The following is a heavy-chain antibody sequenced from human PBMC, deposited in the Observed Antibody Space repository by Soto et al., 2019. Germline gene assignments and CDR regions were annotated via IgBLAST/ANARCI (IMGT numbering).Heavy chain of an antibody. CDR2: ISGSGGST. Sequence: GGSLRLSCAASGFTFSSYAMNWVRQAPGKGLEWVSVISGSGGSTYYADSVKGRLTISRDNSKNTLYLQMNSLRVEDSAVYYCVPRKGDPFTWGPGTLVTVSS. V-gene: IGHV3-23*01. J-gene: IGHJ4*02. D-gene: IGHD3-16*01. CDR1: GFTFSSYA. CDR3: VPRKGDPFT.